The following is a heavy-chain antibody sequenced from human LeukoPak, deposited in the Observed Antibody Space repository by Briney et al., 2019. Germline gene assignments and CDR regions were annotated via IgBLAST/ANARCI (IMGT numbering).Heavy chain of an antibody. CDR3: ARDSGKRFRVVPRNYYYMDV. CDR2: ISSSSSYT. D-gene: IGHD3-3*01. J-gene: IGHJ6*03. Sequence: GGSLRLSCAASGFTFSSYSMNWVRQAPGKGLEWVSSISSSSSYTYYADSVKGRFTISRDNAKNSLYLQMNSLRAEDTAVYYCARDSGKRFRVVPRNYYYMDVWGKGTTVTVSS. V-gene: IGHV3-21*01. CDR1: GFTFSSYS.